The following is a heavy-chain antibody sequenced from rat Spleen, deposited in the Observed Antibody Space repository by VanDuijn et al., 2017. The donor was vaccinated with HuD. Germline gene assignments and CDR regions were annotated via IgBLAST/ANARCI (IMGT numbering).Heavy chain of an antibody. CDR3: ARHPGSDWYFDF. J-gene: IGHJ1*01. CDR1: GFTFSDYY. D-gene: IGHD5-1*01. V-gene: IGHV5-25*01. CDR2: ISTGGGNT. Sequence: EVQLVESGGGLVQPGRSLKLSCAASGFTFSDYYMTWVRQAPTKGLEWVASISTGGGNTYYRDSVKGRFTISRDNAKSTLYLQMDSLRSEDTATYYCARHPGSDWYFDFWGPGTMVTVSS.